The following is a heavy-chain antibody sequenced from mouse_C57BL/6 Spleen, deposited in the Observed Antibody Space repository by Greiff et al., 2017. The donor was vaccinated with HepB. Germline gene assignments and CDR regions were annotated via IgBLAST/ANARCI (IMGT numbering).Heavy chain of an antibody. D-gene: IGHD1-1*01. CDR3: ARSPPYGSSRYFDV. CDR1: GYAFSSSW. J-gene: IGHJ1*03. Sequence: VQLQQSGPELVKPGASVKISCKASGYAFSSSWMNWVKQRPGKGLEWIGRIYPGDGDTNYNGKFKGKATLTADKSSSTAYMQLSSLTSEDSAVYFCARSPPYGSSRYFDVWGTGTTVTVSS. V-gene: IGHV1-82*01. CDR2: IYPGDGDT.